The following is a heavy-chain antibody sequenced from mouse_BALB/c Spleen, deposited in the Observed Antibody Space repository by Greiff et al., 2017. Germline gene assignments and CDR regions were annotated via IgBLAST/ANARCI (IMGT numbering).Heavy chain of an antibody. J-gene: IGHJ2*01. CDR2: ILPGSGST. CDR3: ARGSHYYGYVDY. CDR1: GYTFSSYW. D-gene: IGHD1-2*01. V-gene: IGHV1-9*01. Sequence: QVQLQQSGAELMKPGASVKISCKATGYTFSSYWIEWVKQRPGHGLEWIGEILPGSGSTNYNEKFKGKATFTADTSSNTAYMQLSSLTSEDSAVYYCARGSHYYGYVDYWGQGTTLTVSS.